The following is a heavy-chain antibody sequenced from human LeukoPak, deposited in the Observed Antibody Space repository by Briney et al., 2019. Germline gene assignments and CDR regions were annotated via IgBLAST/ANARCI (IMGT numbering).Heavy chain of an antibody. CDR1: GFTFSSYS. Sequence: GGSLRLSCAASGFTFSSYSMNWVRQAPGKGLEWVSSVSSSSSYIYYADSVKGRFTISRDNAKNSLYLQMDSLRAEDTAVYYCARGRLSMIVVVTPKDYWDQGTLVTVSS. J-gene: IGHJ4*02. D-gene: IGHD3-22*01. CDR2: VSSSSSYI. V-gene: IGHV3-21*01. CDR3: ARGRLSMIVVVTPKDY.